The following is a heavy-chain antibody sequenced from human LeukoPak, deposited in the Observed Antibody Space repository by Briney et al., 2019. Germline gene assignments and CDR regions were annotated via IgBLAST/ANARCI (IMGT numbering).Heavy chain of an antibody. CDR3: AREWPEWELQTRGKFDY. CDR1: GGSISSSSYY. CDR2: IYYSGST. Sequence: SETLSLTCTVSGGSISSSSYYWGWIRQPPGKGLEWIGSIYYSGSTYYNPSLKSRVTISVDTSKNQFSLKLSSVTAADTAVYYCAREWPEWELQTRGKFDYWGQGTLVTVSS. J-gene: IGHJ4*02. V-gene: IGHV4-39*07. D-gene: IGHD1-26*01.